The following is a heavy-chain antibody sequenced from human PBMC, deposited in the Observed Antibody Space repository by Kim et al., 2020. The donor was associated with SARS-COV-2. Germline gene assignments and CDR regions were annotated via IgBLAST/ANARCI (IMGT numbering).Heavy chain of an antibody. CDR3: ARDTPRLVRGVIVSTDYYYYYGMDV. Sequence: ASVKVSCKASGYTFTSYGISWVRQAPGQGLEWMGWISAYNGNTNYAQKLQGRVTMTTDTSTSTAYMELRSLRSDDTAVYYCARDTPRLVRGVIVSTDYYYYYGMDVWGQGTTVTVSS. CDR1: GYTFTSYG. J-gene: IGHJ6*02. V-gene: IGHV1-18*01. D-gene: IGHD3-10*02. CDR2: ISAYNGNT.